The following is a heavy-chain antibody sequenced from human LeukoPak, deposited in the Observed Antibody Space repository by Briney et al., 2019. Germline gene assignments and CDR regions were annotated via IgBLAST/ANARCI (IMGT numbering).Heavy chain of an antibody. CDR3: AKDRQRVPHYFDY. Sequence: GGSLRLSCAASGFTFSRCDMHWVRQAPGKGLEWVAFVLYDGSLKYYADSVRGRVTISRDNSKNTLYLQMNSLRAEDTAVYYCAKDRQRVPHYFDYWGQGTLVTVSS. J-gene: IGHJ4*02. CDR1: GFTFSRCD. V-gene: IGHV3-30*02. CDR2: VLYDGSLK. D-gene: IGHD6-6*01.